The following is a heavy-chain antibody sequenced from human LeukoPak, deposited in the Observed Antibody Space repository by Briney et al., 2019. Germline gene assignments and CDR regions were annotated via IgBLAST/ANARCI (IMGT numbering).Heavy chain of an antibody. CDR1: GFTFSNAR. CDR3: AKGFYMCDY. CDR2: ISYDGSNK. Sequence: GGSLRLSCAASGFTFSNARMSWVRQAPGKGLEWVAVISYDGSNKYYADSVKGRFTISRDNSKNTLYLQMNSLRAEDTAVYYCAKGFYMCDYWGQGTLVTVSS. V-gene: IGHV3-30*18. J-gene: IGHJ4*02.